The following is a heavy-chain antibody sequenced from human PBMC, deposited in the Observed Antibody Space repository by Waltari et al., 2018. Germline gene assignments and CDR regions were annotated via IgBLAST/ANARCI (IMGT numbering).Heavy chain of an antibody. J-gene: IGHJ4*02. V-gene: IGHV4-34*01. Sequence: QVQLQQWGAGLLKPSETLSLTCAVYGGSFSGYYWSWIRQPPGKGLEWIGEINHSGSTNYTPSLKSRVTISVDTSKNQFSLKLSSVTAADTAVYYCARDAVEYDILTGYYREAYFDYWGQGTLVTVSS. CDR1: GGSFSGYY. D-gene: IGHD3-9*01. CDR2: INHSGST. CDR3: ARDAVEYDILTGYYREAYFDY.